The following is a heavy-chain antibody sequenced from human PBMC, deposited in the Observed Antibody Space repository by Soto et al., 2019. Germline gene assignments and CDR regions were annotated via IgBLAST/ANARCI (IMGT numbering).Heavy chain of an antibody. CDR2: IYYSGST. D-gene: IGHD3-10*01. CDR3: ARRGHFGSGSQPYYFDY. V-gene: IGHV4-59*08. Sequence: RKGLEWIGYIYYSGSTNYNPSLRSRVTISVDTSKNQFSLNLSSVTAADTAVYYCARRGHFGSGSQPYYFDYWGQGTLVTVSS. J-gene: IGHJ4*02.